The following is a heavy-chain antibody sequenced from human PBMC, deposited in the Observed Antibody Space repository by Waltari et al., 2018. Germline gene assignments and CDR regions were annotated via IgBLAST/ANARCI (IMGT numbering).Heavy chain of an antibody. V-gene: IGHV3-23*01. Sequence: EVQLLESGGGLVQPGGSLRLSCSASGFTFTRSALAWVRQAPGKGLEWVSTISDSGGSTYYAGSVQGRFTISRDNSKNTLYLQMNSLRAEDTALYYCASPLRINWGAFDIWGQGTVVTVSS. CDR3: ASPLRINWGAFDI. CDR1: GFTFTRSA. J-gene: IGHJ3*02. D-gene: IGHD7-27*01. CDR2: ISDSGGST.